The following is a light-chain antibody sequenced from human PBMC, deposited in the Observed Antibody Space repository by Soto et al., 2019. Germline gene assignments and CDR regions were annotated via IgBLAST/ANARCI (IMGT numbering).Light chain of an antibody. J-gene: IGKJ1*01. CDR3: QQYNNWPPWP. CDR1: QSVSSN. V-gene: IGKV3-15*01. Sequence: EIVMTQSPATLSVSPGERATLSCRASQSVSSNLAWYQQKPGQAPRLLIYGASTRATGIPARFSGSGSGTEFTLTISSLQSEAFAVYYCQQYNNWPPWPFGQVTKVDIK. CDR2: GAS.